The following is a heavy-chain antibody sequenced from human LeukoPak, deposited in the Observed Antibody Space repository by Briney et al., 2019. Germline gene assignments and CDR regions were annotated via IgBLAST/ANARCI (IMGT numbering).Heavy chain of an antibody. CDR1: GGSIISYY. CDR3: ARLKFYDSTGYTPGYYMDV. Sequence: PSETLSLTCTVSGGSIISYYWSWVRQSAGKGLEWIGRIYPSGSTEYNTSLKSRVTMSVDMSKKQFSLKLTSVTAADTAVYYCARLKFYDSTGYTPGYYMDVWGKGTTVTVFS. J-gene: IGHJ6*03. V-gene: IGHV4-4*07. CDR2: IYPSGST. D-gene: IGHD3-22*01.